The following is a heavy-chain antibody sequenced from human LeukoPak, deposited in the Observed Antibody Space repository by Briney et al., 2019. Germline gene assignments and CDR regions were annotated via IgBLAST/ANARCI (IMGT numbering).Heavy chain of an antibody. CDR3: AKQLGYCSDGSCYFPY. D-gene: IGHD2-15*01. CDR1: GFTFSSCW. V-gene: IGHV3-23*01. Sequence: GGFLRLSCAASGFTFSSCWMSWVRQAPGKGLEWVSAISNNGGYTYYADSVQGRFTISRDNSKSTLCLQMNSLRAEDTAVYYCAKQLGYCSDGSCYFPYWGQGTLVTVSS. J-gene: IGHJ4*02. CDR2: ISNNGGYT.